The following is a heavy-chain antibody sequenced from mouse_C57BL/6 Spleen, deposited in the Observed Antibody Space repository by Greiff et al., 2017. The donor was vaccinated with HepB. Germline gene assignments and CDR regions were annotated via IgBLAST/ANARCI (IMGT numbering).Heavy chain of an antibody. CDR3: ARGGYDYSGYYCDY. D-gene: IGHD2-4*01. CDR2: IDPSDSYT. Sequence: QVQLQQPGAELVMPGASVKMSCKASGYTFTSYWMHWVKQRPGQGLEWIGEIDPSDSYTNYNQKFKGKSTLTVDKSSSTTYMQLSSLTSEDSAVYDCARGGYDYSGYYCDYWGQGTTLTVSS. J-gene: IGHJ2*01. CDR1: GYTFTSYW. V-gene: IGHV1-69*01.